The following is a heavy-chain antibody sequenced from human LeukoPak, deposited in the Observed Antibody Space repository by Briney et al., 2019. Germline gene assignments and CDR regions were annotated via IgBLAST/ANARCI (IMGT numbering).Heavy chain of an antibody. V-gene: IGHV3-23*01. CDR2: ISGSGGST. Sequence: GGSLRLSCAASGFTFSSNAMSRVRQAPGKGLEWVSAISGSGGSTYYADSVKGRFTISRDNSKNTLYLQTNSLRAEDTAVYYCAKDLALTGSAFDIWGQGTMVTVSS. D-gene: IGHD7-27*01. CDR1: GFTFSSNA. CDR3: AKDLALTGSAFDI. J-gene: IGHJ3*02.